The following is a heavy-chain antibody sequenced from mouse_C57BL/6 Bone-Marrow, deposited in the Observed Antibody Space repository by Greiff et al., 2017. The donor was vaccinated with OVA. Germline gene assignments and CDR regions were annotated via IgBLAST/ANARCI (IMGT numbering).Heavy chain of an antibody. Sequence: LEESGAELVRPGTSVKMSCKASGYTFTNYWIGWAKQRPGHGLEWIGDIYPGGGYTNYNEKFKGKATLTADKSSSTAYMQFSSLTSEDSAIYYCARYYSNYVWYFDVWGTGTTVTVSS. V-gene: IGHV1-63*01. J-gene: IGHJ1*03. CDR2: IYPGGGYT. CDR1: GYTFTNYW. D-gene: IGHD2-5*01. CDR3: ARYYSNYVWYFDV.